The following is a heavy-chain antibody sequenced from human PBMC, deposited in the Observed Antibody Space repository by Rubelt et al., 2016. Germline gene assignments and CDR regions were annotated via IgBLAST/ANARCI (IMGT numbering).Heavy chain of an antibody. V-gene: IGHV1-69*01. CDR3: ASRYDFWSANWVNYYGMDV. J-gene: IGHJ6*02. Sequence: QVQLVQSGAEVKKPGSSVKVSCKASGGTFGSYAISWVRQAPGQGLEWMGGIIPIFGTANYAQKFQGRVTFTADDSTSTAYMGLSSLRSEDTAVYYCASRYDFWSANWVNYYGMDVWGQGTAVTVSS. CDR2: IIPIFGTA. CDR1: GGTFGSYA. D-gene: IGHD3-3*01.